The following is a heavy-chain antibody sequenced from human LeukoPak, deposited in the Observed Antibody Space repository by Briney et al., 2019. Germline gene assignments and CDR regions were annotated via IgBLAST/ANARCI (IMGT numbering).Heavy chain of an antibody. J-gene: IGHJ4*02. Sequence: SETLSLTCTVSGGAISSGNYYCSWIRQPAGKGLEWIGRINTSGSTNYNPSLKSRVIISVDTSKNQFSLKLSSVTAADTAVYYCARGTVHYYDSSGYYVGGYFDYWGQGTLVTVSS. CDR2: INTSGST. D-gene: IGHD3-22*01. CDR3: ARGTVHYYDSSGYYVGGYFDY. V-gene: IGHV4-61*02. CDR1: GGAISSGNYY.